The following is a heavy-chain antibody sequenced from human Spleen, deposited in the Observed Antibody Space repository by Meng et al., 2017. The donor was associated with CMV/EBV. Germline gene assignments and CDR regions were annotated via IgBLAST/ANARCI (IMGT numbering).Heavy chain of an antibody. Sequence: EGSLRLSCAASRLNFDDYAVHWVRQAPVKGLEWVSLIFWKGSDCFGDSVKGRFSISRENRKNPLYLQMYGLRSDDTAVYYCTKDLLAGAGLIAFAVWGQGTLVTVSS. CDR1: RLNFDDYA. J-gene: IGHJ3*01. CDR3: TKDLLAGAGLIAFAV. D-gene: IGHD2-15*01. V-gene: IGHV3-43D*03. CDR2: IFWKGSD.